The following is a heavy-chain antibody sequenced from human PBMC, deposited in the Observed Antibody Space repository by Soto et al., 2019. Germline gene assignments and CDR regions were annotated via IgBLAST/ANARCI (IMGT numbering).Heavy chain of an antibody. J-gene: IGHJ4*02. D-gene: IGHD3-3*01. CDR3: ALEMATNPHFAY. CDR2: IIPIFGTA. CDR1: GGTFSSYA. Sequence: QVQLVQSGAEVKKPGSSVKVSCKASGGTFSSYAISWVRQAPGQGLEWMGGIIPIFGTANYAQKFQGRVTIAADESTSTAYMELSSLRSEVTAVYYCALEMATNPHFAYWGQGTLVTVCS. V-gene: IGHV1-69*12.